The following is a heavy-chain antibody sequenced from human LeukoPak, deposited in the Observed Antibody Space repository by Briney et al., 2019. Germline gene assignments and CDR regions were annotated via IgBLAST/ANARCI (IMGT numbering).Heavy chain of an antibody. V-gene: IGHV3-30*02. CDR2: IRYDGSNK. CDR1: GFTFSSYG. D-gene: IGHD1-1*01. Sequence: GGSLRLSCAASGFTFSSYGMHWVRQAPGKGLEWVAFIRYDGSNKYYADSVKGRFTISRDNSKNTLYLQMNSLRAEDTAVYYCAKTGTDNYYYYYYMDVWGKGSTVTVSS. CDR3: AKTGTDNYYYYYYMDV. J-gene: IGHJ6*03.